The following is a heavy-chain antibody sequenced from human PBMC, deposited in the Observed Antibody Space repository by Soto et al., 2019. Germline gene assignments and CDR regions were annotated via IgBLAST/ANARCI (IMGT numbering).Heavy chain of an antibody. CDR3: AKTQPLRGDIVATIYWDFDY. J-gene: IGHJ4*02. CDR2: ISYDGSNK. Sequence: PGGSLRLSCAASGFTFSSYGMHWVRQAPGKGLEWVAVISYDGSNKYYADSVKGRFTISRDNSKNTLYLQMNSLRAEDTAVYYCAKTQPLRGDIVATIYWDFDYWGQGTLVTVSS. CDR1: GFTFSSYG. V-gene: IGHV3-30*18. D-gene: IGHD5-12*01.